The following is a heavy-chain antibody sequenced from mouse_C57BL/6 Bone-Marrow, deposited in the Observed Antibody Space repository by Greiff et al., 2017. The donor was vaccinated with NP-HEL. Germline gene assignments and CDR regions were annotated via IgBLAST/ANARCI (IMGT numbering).Heavy chain of an antibody. CDR2: LYPGDGDT. J-gene: IGHJ2*01. CDR1: VSAFPSYC. V-gene: IGHV1-80*01. D-gene: IGHD4-1*01. CDR3: AKDWNYFDY. Sequence: QFQLQPSVAVLVQPVASVPLSCTSSVSAFPSYCLYWFLPRPGPGLVWIGQLYPGDGDTNYTGKFKGKATLTADKSSSTAYMQLSSLTSEDSAVYFCAKDWNYFDYWGQGTTLTVSS.